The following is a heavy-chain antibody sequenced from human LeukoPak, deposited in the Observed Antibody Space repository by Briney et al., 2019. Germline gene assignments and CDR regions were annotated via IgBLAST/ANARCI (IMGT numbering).Heavy chain of an antibody. J-gene: IGHJ4*02. Sequence: SETLSLTCTVSGGSISSSYYYWGWIRQPAGEGVQWIGSIYYSGSSYYNPSLKSRVTISVDTSKNQFSLKLSSVTAADTAVYYCARLHGDVDRVGVTLYYFDYWGQGTLVTVSS. CDR1: GGSISSSYYY. CDR2: IYYSGSS. D-gene: IGHD1-26*01. CDR3: ARLHGDVDRVGVTLYYFDY. V-gene: IGHV4-39*01.